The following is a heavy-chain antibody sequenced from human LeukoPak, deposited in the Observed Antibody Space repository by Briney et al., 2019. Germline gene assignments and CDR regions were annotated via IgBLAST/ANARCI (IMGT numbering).Heavy chain of an antibody. CDR2: IYYSGST. V-gene: IGHV4-59*08. CDR1: GDSISSYY. Sequence: PSETLSLTCTVSGDSISSYYWSWIRQPPGKGLEWIGYIYYSGSTNYNPSLKSRVTISVDTSKNQFSLKLSSVTAADTAVYYCARRGRYSYGLGQFDYWGQGTLVTVSS. J-gene: IGHJ4*02. D-gene: IGHD5-18*01. CDR3: ARRGRYSYGLGQFDY.